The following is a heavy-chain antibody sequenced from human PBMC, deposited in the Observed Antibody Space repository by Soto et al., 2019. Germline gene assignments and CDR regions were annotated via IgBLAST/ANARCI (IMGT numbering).Heavy chain of an antibody. Sequence: LSLTCTVSGGSISSGDYYWSWIRQPPGKGLEWIGYIYYSGSTYYNPSLKSRVTISVDTSKNQFSLKLSSVTAADTAVYYCARDFLWYCSSTSCPRGWFDPWGQGTLVTVSS. CDR2: IYYSGST. D-gene: IGHD2-2*01. CDR3: ARDFLWYCSSTSCPRGWFDP. J-gene: IGHJ5*02. V-gene: IGHV4-30-4*01. CDR1: GGSISSGDYY.